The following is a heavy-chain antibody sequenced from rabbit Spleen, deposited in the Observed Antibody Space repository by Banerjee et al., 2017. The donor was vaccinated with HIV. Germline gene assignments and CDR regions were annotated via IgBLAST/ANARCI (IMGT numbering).Heavy chain of an antibody. CDR3: AKDVTNVISWNIGW. Sequence: QEQLVESGGGLVQPGGSLTLSCTASGFSFSNKAVMCLVRQGPRKGLEWIACFNVVTVKGVSASWAQGQYTFSKTSSSPMTLEMTSLTGADTATFFSAKDVTNVISWNIGWWGPGTLVTVS. CDR2: FNVVTVKG. D-gene: IGHD1-1*01. J-gene: IGHJ4*01. CDR1: GFSFSNKAV. V-gene: IGHV1S45*01.